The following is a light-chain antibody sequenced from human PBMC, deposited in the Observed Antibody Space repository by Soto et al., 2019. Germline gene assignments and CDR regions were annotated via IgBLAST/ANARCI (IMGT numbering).Light chain of an antibody. V-gene: IGKV3-20*01. CDR3: QRYGGSPLYT. J-gene: IGKJ2*01. CDR1: QSVSSSS. Sequence: EIVLTQSPGTLSLSPGERATLSCRASQSVSSSSLGWYQQKPGQAPRLLIYGASSRATGIPDRFSGSGSGTDFALTISRLEPEDFAVYYCQRYGGSPLYTFGQGTNLDIK. CDR2: GAS.